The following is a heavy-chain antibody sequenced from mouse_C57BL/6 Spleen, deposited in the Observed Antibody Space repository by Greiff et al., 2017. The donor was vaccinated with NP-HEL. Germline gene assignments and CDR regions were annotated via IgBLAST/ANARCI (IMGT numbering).Heavy chain of an antibody. CDR1: GYTFTSYW. CDR3: ARRIQLGHFDY. J-gene: IGHJ2*01. Sequence: QVQLQQSGAELVRPGSSVKLSCKASGYTFTSYWMHWVKQRPIQGLEWIGNIDPSDSETHYNQKFKDKATLTVDKSSSTAYMQLSSLTSEDSAVYYCARRIQLGHFDYWGQGTTLTVSS. D-gene: IGHD4-1*02. CDR2: IDPSDSET. V-gene: IGHV1-52*01.